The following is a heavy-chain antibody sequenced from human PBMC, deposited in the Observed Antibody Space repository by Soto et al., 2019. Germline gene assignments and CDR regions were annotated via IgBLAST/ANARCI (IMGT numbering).Heavy chain of an antibody. CDR3: ARPRNYYYYYMDV. J-gene: IGHJ6*03. Sequence: QLQLQESGPGLVKPSETLSLTCTVSGVSISSSSDYWGWIRQPPGKGLEWIGSIYYSGSTFENPSLKSRVTISVDTSKNQFSLKLGSVTAADTAVYYCARPRNYYYYYMDVWGKGTTVTVSS. CDR1: GVSISSSSDY. V-gene: IGHV4-39*01. CDR2: IYYSGST.